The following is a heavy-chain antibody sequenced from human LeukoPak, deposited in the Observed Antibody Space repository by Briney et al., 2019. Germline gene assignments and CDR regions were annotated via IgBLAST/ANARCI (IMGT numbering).Heavy chain of an antibody. CDR1: GGSINNTIFY. V-gene: IGHV4-39*07. CDR3: ARVGTSHTSSYYFDY. J-gene: IGHJ4*02. CDR2: VYYSGIN. D-gene: IGHD6-6*01. Sequence: SESLSLTCTVSGGSINNTIFYWGCIRQPPGKGLEWIGTVYYSGINYSSPSIKIRVTLSVDTSKNQFSLNLSSVTAADTAVYYCARVGTSHTSSYYFDYWGQGTLVTVSS.